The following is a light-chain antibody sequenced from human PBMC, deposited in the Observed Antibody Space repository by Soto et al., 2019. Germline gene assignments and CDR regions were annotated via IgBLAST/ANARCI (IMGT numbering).Light chain of an antibody. CDR2: AAP. CDR3: QQHYSIPWT. J-gene: IGKJ1*01. Sequence: DIQMTQSPSSLSASLGDRVSITCRASQTITRYLNWYQQKPGKAPRLLIFAAPSLQSGVPSRFSGSGSGADFTLTISSLQPEDFATYYCQQHYSIPWTLGPGTKVDIK. V-gene: IGKV1-39*01. CDR1: QTITRY.